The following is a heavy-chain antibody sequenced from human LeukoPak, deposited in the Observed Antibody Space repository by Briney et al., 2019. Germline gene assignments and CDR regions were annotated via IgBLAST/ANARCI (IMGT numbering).Heavy chain of an antibody. Sequence: GSLRLSCAASGFTFSSYGMHWVRQAPGKGLEWVAVIWYDGSNKYYADSVKGRFTISRDNSKNTLYLQMNSLRAEDTAVYYRARASGGTYYYDSSGYYLFPWGQGTLVTVS. CDR2: IWYDGSNK. D-gene: IGHD3-22*01. CDR1: GFTFSSYG. CDR3: ARASGGTYYYDSSGYYLFP. J-gene: IGHJ5*02. V-gene: IGHV3-33*01.